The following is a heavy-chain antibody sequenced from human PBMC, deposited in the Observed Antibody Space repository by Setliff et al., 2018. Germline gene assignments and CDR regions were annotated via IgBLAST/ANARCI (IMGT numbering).Heavy chain of an antibody. CDR2: INAGNGNT. Sequence: ASVKVSCKASGYSFAKYALHWVRQAPGQRLEWMGWINAGNGNTKCSQNFQGRVTITRDTSASTAYVELSSLRSEDTAVYYCARVGSLAPLYYGNYWGQGTLVTVSS. CDR3: ARVGSLAPLYYGNY. D-gene: IGHD3-10*01. J-gene: IGHJ4*02. V-gene: IGHV1-3*01. CDR1: GYSFAKYA.